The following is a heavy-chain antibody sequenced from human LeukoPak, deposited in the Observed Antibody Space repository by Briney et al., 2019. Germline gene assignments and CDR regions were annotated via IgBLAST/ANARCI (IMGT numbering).Heavy chain of an antibody. D-gene: IGHD4-17*01. J-gene: IGHJ4*02. CDR2: ISDDATYT. Sequence: PGGSLRLSCAASGFTFSSYTMHWVRQAPGKGLEWVAAISDDATYTYYSVSVKGRFATSRDNSKKTLFLQMNNPTTDDTAVYYCARGTAVTALSGFWGQGTLVTVSS. CDR3: ARGTAVTALSGF. V-gene: IGHV3-30*09. CDR1: GFTFSSYT.